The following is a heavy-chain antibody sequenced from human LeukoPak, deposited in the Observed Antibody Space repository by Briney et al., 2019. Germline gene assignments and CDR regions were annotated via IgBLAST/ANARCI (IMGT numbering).Heavy chain of an antibody. CDR3: AKDTGV. Sequence: GGSLRLSCAASGFTFSSYWMSWVRQAPGKGLEWVSGISWNSGSIGYADSVKGRFTISRDNAKNSLYLQMNSLRAEDTALYYCAKDTGVWGQGTLVTVSS. V-gene: IGHV3-9*01. J-gene: IGHJ4*02. D-gene: IGHD3-10*01. CDR1: GFTFSSYW. CDR2: ISWNSGSI.